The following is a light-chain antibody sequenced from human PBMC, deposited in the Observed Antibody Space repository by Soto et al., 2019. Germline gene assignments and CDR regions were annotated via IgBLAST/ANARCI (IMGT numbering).Light chain of an antibody. CDR2: AAS. CDR3: QQYNSYSRT. V-gene: IGKV1-8*01. J-gene: IGKJ1*01. CDR1: QGISSY. Sequence: AIQMTQSPSSLSASTGDRVTITCRASQGISSYLAWYQQKPGKAPKLLIYAASTLQSGVPSRFSGSGSGTEFTLTISSLQPDDFATYYCQQYNSYSRTFGQGTKVDIK.